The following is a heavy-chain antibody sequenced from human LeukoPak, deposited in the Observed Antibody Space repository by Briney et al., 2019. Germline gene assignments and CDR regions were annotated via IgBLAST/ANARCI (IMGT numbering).Heavy chain of an antibody. CDR1: GGSISSYY. Sequence: SETLSLTCTVSGGSISSYYWSWIRQPPGKGLEWIGYIYYSGSTNYNLSLKSRVTISVDTSKNQFSLKLSSVTAADTAVYYCARLPYGGEFDYWGQGTLVTVSS. CDR3: ARLPYGGEFDY. CDR2: IYYSGST. D-gene: IGHD4-23*01. J-gene: IGHJ4*02. V-gene: IGHV4-59*08.